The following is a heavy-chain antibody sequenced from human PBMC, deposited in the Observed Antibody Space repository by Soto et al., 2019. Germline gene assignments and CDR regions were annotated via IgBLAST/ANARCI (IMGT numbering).Heavy chain of an antibody. J-gene: IGHJ3*02. V-gene: IGHV3-66*01. D-gene: IGHD1-26*01. CDR1: GFTVSSTY. Sequence: GGSLRLSCAASGFTVSSTYMTWVRQAPGKGLEWVSVIYRGGSTYYADSVKGRFTISRDNSKNALYLQMSSLRAEDTAVYYCARGLIVGATVSLAFDIWGQGTMVTV. CDR3: ARGLIVGATVSLAFDI. CDR2: IYRGGST.